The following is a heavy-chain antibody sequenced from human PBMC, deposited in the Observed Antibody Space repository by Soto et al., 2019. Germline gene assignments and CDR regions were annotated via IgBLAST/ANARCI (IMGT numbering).Heavy chain of an antibody. J-gene: IGHJ6*02. CDR2: IVPFFGTT. CDR1: GDTSSSFT. Sequence: SVKVSCKASGDTSSSFTVSWLRQAPGQGLEWMGGIVPFFGTTNYPQKFRDRVTITADESTNTAYMELTSLTSGDTAVYYCARGALTTQTYYYGMDVWGQGTTVTVSS. D-gene: IGHD1-1*01. V-gene: IGHV1-69*13. CDR3: ARGALTTQTYYYGMDV.